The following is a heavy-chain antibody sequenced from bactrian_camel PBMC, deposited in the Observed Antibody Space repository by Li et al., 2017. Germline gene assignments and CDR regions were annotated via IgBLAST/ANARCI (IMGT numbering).Heavy chain of an antibody. Sequence: VQLVESGGGLVQPGGSLRLSCAASGFAFSINDMSWVRQGPGKGPEWVSAIKGDGSKTYYADSVKGRFTVSRDNAKNTLYLQMNSLKTEDTAVYYCATDPVGTWDLGRYGYWGQGTQVTVS. CDR2: IKGDGSKT. CDR3: ATDPVGTWDLGRYGY. V-gene: IGHV3S31*01. CDR1: GFAFSIND. J-gene: IGHJ6*01. D-gene: IGHD5*01.